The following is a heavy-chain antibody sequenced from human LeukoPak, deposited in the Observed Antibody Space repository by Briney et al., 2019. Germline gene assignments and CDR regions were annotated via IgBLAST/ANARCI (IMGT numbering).Heavy chain of an antibody. D-gene: IGHD4-17*01. CDR3: AKAPYGDYFPVVY. J-gene: IGHJ4*02. CDR1: GFTFDDYA. Sequence: PGGSLRLSCAASGFTFDDYAMHWVRQAPGKGLEWVSGISWNSGSIGYADSVKGRFTISRDNAKNSLYLQMNSLRAEDTALYYCAKAPYGDYFPVVYWGQGTLVTVSS. CDR2: ISWNSGSI. V-gene: IGHV3-9*01.